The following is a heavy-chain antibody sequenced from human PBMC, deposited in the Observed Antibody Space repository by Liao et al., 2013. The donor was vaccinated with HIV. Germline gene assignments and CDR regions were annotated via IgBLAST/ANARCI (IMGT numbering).Heavy chain of an antibody. Sequence: QVQLQQWGAGLLKPSETLSLTCAVYGGSFSGYYWSWIRQPPGKGLEWIGTIYYSGSTYYSPSLKSRVTISVDTSKNQFSLKLSSVTAADTAVYYCARTSGKTPGFDYWGQGTLVTVSS. CDR2: IYYSGST. CDR3: ARTSGKTPGFDY. J-gene: IGHJ4*02. V-gene: IGHV4-34*01. D-gene: IGHD5-12*01. CDR1: GGSFSGYY.